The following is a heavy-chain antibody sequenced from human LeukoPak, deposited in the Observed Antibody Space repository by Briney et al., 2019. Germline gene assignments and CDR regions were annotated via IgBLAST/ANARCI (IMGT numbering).Heavy chain of an antibody. CDR3: AKAVNGVVARDWFGP. J-gene: IGHJ5*02. CDR2: ISGSGGNT. D-gene: IGHD2-15*01. CDR1: GFTFSNYA. Sequence: GGSLRLSCAASGFTFSNYAMSWVRQAPGKGLEWVSAISGSGGNTYYADSVKGRFTISRDNSKNTLYLQMNSLRAEDTAVYYCAKAVNGVVARDWFGPWGQGTLVTVSS. V-gene: IGHV3-23*01.